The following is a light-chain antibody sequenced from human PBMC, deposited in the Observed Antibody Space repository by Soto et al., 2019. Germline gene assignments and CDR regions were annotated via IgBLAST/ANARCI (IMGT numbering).Light chain of an antibody. CDR1: QSVHND. CDR3: QQYTNWPPLT. J-gene: IGKJ4*01. V-gene: IGKV3-15*01. CDR2: DAS. Sequence: EIVMTQSPATLSVSPGEGATLSCRASQSVHNDLAWYQQKPGQAPRLLIYDASTRATGIPARFSGSGSGTEFTLTISSLQSADFAVYYCQQYTNWPPLTFGGGTKVEIK.